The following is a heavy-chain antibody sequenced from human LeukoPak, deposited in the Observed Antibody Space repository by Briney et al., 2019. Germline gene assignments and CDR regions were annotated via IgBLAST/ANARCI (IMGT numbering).Heavy chain of an antibody. V-gene: IGHV3-74*01. Sequence: GGSLRLSCAASGFTFSSYWMHWVRQAPGKGLVRVSRINSDGSSTSYADSVKGRFTISRDNAKNTLYLQMNSLRAEDTAVYYCARAGRDGSGSYPYDAFDIWGQGTMVTVSS. J-gene: IGHJ3*02. D-gene: IGHD3-10*01. CDR3: ARAGRDGSGSYPYDAFDI. CDR1: GFTFSSYW. CDR2: INSDGSST.